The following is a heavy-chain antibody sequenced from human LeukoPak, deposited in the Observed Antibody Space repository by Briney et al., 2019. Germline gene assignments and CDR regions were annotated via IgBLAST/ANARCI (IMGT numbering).Heavy chain of an antibody. V-gene: IGHV1-2*02. D-gene: IGHD2-2*01. J-gene: IGHJ4*02. Sequence: GASVTVSCKASGYTFTGYYMHWVRQAPGQGLEWMGWINPNSGGTNYAQNFQGRVTMTRDTFISTAYMELSRLRSDDTAVYYCARTTYCSSTSCRKGFDYWGQGTLVTVSS. CDR3: ARTTYCSSTSCRKGFDY. CDR2: INPNSGGT. CDR1: GYTFTGYY.